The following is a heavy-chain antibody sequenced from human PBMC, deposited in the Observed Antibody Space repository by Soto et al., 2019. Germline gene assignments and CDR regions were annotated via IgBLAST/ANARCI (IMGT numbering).Heavy chain of an antibody. Sequence: PSETLSLTCTVSGGSISSYYWSWIRQPPGKGLEWIGYIYYSGSTNYNPSLKSRVTISVDTSKNQFSLKLSSVTAADTAVYYCARGWGSSGWARWWFDPWGQGTLVTVSS. J-gene: IGHJ5*02. CDR3: ARGWGSSGWARWWFDP. CDR2: IYYSGST. V-gene: IGHV4-59*01. CDR1: GGSISSYY. D-gene: IGHD6-19*01.